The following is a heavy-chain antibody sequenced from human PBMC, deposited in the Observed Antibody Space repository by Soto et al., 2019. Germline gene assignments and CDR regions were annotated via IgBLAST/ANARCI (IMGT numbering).Heavy chain of an antibody. V-gene: IGHV4-31*11. J-gene: IGHJ3*02. CDR1: GYSISLGYY. CDR3: ARVPQGSAFDI. Sequence: SETLSLTCAVSGYSISLGYYWGWIRQPPGKGLEWIGYIYYSGSTYYNPSLKSRVTISVDTSKNQFSLKLSSVTAADTAVYYCARVPQGSAFDIWGQGTMVTVSS. CDR2: IYYSGST.